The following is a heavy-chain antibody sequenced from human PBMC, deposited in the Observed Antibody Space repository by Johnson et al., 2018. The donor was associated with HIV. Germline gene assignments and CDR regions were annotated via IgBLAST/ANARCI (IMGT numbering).Heavy chain of an antibody. V-gene: IGHV3-15*01. CDR1: GFTFSNAW. Sequence: VQLVESGGGVVQPGRSLRLSCAASGFTFSNAWMSWVRQAPGKGLEWVGRIKSKTDGGTPDYAAPVKGSFTISRDDSKNTRYLQMNSLKTEDTAVYYCTKVNPAYRSSNEYVAFDIWGQGTMVTVSS. D-gene: IGHD6-6*01. CDR2: IKSKTDGGTP. J-gene: IGHJ3*02. CDR3: TKVNPAYRSSNEYVAFDI.